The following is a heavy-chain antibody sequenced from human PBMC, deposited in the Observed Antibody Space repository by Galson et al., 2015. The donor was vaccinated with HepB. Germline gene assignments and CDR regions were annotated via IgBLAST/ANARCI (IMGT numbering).Heavy chain of an antibody. CDR2: ISYDGSNK. CDR1: GFTFSSYV. V-gene: IGHV3-30-3*01. J-gene: IGHJ4*02. D-gene: IGHD1-26*01. Sequence: SLRLSCAASGFTFSSYVMHWVRQAPGKGLEWVAGISYDGSNKYYADSVKGRFTISRDNSKNTLYLQMNSLRAEDTAVYYCARGEEWELTPHKIDYWGQGTLVTVSS. CDR3: ARGEEWELTPHKIDY.